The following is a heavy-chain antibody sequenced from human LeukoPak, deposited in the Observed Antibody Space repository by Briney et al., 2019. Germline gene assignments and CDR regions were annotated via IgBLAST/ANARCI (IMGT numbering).Heavy chain of an antibody. D-gene: IGHD2-15*01. CDR3: ARDSGLGYCSGGSCPTTIPFDY. CDR2: INTNTGNP. V-gene: IGHV7-4-1*02. CDR1: GYTFTSYA. Sequence: ASVKVSCKASGYTFTSYAMNWVRQAPGQGLEWMGWINTNTGNPTYAQGFTGRFVFSLDPSVSTAYLQISSLKAEDTAVYYCARDSGLGYCSGGSCPTTIPFDYWGQGTLVTVSS. J-gene: IGHJ4*02.